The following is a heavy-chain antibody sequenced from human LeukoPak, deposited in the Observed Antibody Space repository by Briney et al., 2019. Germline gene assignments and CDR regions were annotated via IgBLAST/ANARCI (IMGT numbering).Heavy chain of an antibody. D-gene: IGHD2-2*01. J-gene: IGHJ4*02. CDR2: IKQDGSEK. V-gene: IGHV3-7*01. Sequence: GGSLRLSCAASGFTFSIYAMNWVRQAPGKGLEWVANIKQDGSEKYFVDSVKGRFTISRDNAKNSLYLQMNSLRAEDTAVSYCARIIVVVIPVAVGGYYFDYWGQGTLVTVSS. CDR1: GFTFSIYA. CDR3: ARIIVVVIPVAVGGYYFDY.